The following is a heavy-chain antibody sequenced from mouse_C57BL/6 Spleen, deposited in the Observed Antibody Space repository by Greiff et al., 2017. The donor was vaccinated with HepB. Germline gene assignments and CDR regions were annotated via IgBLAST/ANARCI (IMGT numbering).Heavy chain of an antibody. CDR2: IDPSDSYT. Sequence: QVQLQQPGAELVRPGTSVKLSCKASGYTFTSYWMHWVKQRPGQGLEWIGVIDPSDSYTNYNQKFKGKATLTVDTSSSTAYMQLSSLTSEDSAVYYCARSDPGFAYWGQGTLVTVSA. CDR3: ARSDPGFAY. J-gene: IGHJ3*01. V-gene: IGHV1-59*01. CDR1: GYTFTSYW.